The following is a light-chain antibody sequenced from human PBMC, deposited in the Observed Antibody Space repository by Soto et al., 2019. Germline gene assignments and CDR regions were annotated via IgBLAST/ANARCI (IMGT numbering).Light chain of an antibody. Sequence: QLVLTQPASVSGSPGQSITISCTGTSSDVGGYNYVTWYQHHPGKAPKFLIYDVSERPSGVSNRFSGSKSGNTASLTISGRQAEDEADYYCCSYTSSTTPDVFGTGTKLTAL. CDR1: SSDVGGYNY. CDR2: DVS. V-gene: IGLV2-14*03. CDR3: CSYTSSTTPDV. J-gene: IGLJ1*01.